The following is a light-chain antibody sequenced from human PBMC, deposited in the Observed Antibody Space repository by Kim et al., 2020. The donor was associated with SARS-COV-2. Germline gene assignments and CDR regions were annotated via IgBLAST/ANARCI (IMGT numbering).Light chain of an antibody. CDR1: QSVRSNY. J-gene: IGKJ4*01. Sequence: EIVLTQSPGTLSLSPGERVTLSCRASQSVRSNYLAWYQQKSGQAPRLLIYGASSRATGIPDRFSGSGSGTDFTLTINRLEPEDFAVYYCQQYGGSPLTFGGGTKVDIK. CDR3: QQYGGSPLT. CDR2: GAS. V-gene: IGKV3-20*01.